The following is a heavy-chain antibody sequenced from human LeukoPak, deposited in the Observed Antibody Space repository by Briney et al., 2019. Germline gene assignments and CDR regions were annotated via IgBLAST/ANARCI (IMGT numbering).Heavy chain of an antibody. D-gene: IGHD6-19*01. CDR1: GFTVSSNY. V-gene: IGHV3-66*01. CDR3: AKDQVGIAVADIDY. J-gene: IGHJ4*02. Sequence: AGGSLRLSCAASGFTVSSNYMSWVRQAPGKGLEWVSVIYSGGSTYYADSVKGRFTISRDNSKNTLYLQMNSLRAEDTAVYYCAKDQVGIAVADIDYWGQGTLVTVSS. CDR2: IYSGGST.